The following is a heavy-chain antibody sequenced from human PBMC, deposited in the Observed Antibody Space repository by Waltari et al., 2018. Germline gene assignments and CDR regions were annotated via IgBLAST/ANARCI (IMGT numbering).Heavy chain of an antibody. CDR1: GFTFTSSA. D-gene: IGHD3-3*01. J-gene: IGHJ6*02. CDR2: IVVGSGNT. Sequence: QMQLVQSGPEVKKPGTSVKVSCKASGFTFTSSAMQWVRQARGQRLEWIGWIVVGSGNTNYAQKFQERVTITRDMSTSTAYMELSSLRSEDTAVYYCAADSSNLRFYYGMDVWDQGTTVTVSS. CDR3: AADSSNLRFYYGMDV. V-gene: IGHV1-58*02.